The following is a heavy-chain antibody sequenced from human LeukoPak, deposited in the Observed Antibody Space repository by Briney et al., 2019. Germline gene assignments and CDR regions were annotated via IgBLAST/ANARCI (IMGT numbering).Heavy chain of an antibody. Sequence: GGSLRLTCAAPKFTFSTSALSWVRQAPGRGLEWVSGISGSGAKTYYSDSVKGRFTISRDNSKSTLYLQMNSLRVEDTAVYYCAKDLFRVRYYDSSGSHRAFDIWGQGTMVTVSS. D-gene: IGHD3-22*01. J-gene: IGHJ3*02. CDR2: ISGSGAKT. V-gene: IGHV3-23*01. CDR1: KFTFSTSA. CDR3: AKDLFRVRYYDSSGSHRAFDI.